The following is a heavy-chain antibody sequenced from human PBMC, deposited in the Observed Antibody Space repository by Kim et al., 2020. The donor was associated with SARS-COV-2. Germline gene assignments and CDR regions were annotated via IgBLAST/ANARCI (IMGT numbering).Heavy chain of an antibody. CDR1: GFTFDDYG. CDR3: ARGDYYDSSGYYSP. V-gene: IGHV3-20*04. D-gene: IGHD3-22*01. J-gene: IGHJ5*02. Sequence: GGSLRLSCAASGFTFDDYGMSWVRQAPGKGLEWVSGINWNGGSTGYADSVKGRFTISRDNAKNSLYLQMNSLRAEDTALYYCARGDYYDSSGYYSPWGQGTLVTVSS. CDR2: INWNGGST.